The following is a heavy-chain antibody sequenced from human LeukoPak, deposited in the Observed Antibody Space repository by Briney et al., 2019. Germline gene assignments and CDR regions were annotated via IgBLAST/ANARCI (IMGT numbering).Heavy chain of an antibody. Sequence: GGSLRLSCAASGFTFSSYSMDWVRQAPGKGLEWVSYISSSSSTIYYADSVKGRFTISRDNAKNSLYLQMNSLRAEDTAVYYCARDGENFDYWGQGTLVTVSS. D-gene: IGHD3-3*01. V-gene: IGHV3-48*01. J-gene: IGHJ4*02. CDR2: ISSSSSTI. CDR3: ARDGENFDY. CDR1: GFTFSSYS.